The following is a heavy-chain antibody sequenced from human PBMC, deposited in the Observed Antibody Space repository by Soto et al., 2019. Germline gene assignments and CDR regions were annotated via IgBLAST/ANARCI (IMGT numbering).Heavy chain of an antibody. D-gene: IGHD3-3*01. J-gene: IGHJ4*02. V-gene: IGHV2-5*02. CDR3: AHRVLCTVFGLVTTTAIYFDF. Sequence: QITLNESGPTVVRPTETLTLTCRFSGFSLTTSGVGVGWIRKSPGKAPEWLALIYWDDDKRYSASLKSRLTITKDTSKNQVVLTVSDLDPTDTATYYCAHRVLCTVFGLVTTTAIYFDFWGQGTPVAVSS. CDR1: GFSLTTSGVG. CDR2: IYWDDDK.